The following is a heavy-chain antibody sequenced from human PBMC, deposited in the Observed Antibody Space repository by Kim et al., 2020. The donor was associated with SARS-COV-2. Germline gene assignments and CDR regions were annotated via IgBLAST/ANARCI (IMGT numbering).Heavy chain of an antibody. Sequence: GGSLRLSCAASGFTFSTYWMDWVRQAPGKGPVWVSRIDNDGGTTLYADSVKGRFTISRDNSKNTLFLQMTSLRADDTGVYYCARGTFWGAAIPGTVSS. V-gene: IGHV3-74*01. CDR3: ARGTF. J-gene: IGHJ4*02. CDR1: GFTFSTYW. CDR2: IDNDGGTT.